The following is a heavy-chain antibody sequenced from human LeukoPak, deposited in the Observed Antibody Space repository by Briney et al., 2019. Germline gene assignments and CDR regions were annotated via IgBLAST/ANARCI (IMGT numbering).Heavy chain of an antibody. V-gene: IGHV3-30-3*01. CDR3: AKASGASRPYYFDY. Sequence: GGSLRLSCAASGFTFSSYAMHWVRQAPGKGLEWVAVISYDGSNKYYADSVKGRFTISRDNSKNTLYLQMNSLRAEDTAVYYCAKASGASRPYYFDYWGQGTLVTVSS. J-gene: IGHJ4*02. D-gene: IGHD3-10*01. CDR1: GFTFSSYA. CDR2: ISYDGSNK.